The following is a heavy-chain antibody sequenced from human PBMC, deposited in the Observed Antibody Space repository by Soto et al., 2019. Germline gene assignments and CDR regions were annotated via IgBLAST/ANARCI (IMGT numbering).Heavy chain of an antibody. J-gene: IGHJ4*02. V-gene: IGHV3-30*18. Sequence: PVGSLRLSFAASGFTFSSYGMHWVRQAPGKGLEWVAVISYDGSNKYYADSVKGRFTISRDNSKNTLYLQMNSLRAEDTAVYYCANSATPYDSSGAIDYWGQGTLVTVSS. CDR2: ISYDGSNK. CDR3: ANSATPYDSSGAIDY. D-gene: IGHD3-22*01. CDR1: GFTFSSYG.